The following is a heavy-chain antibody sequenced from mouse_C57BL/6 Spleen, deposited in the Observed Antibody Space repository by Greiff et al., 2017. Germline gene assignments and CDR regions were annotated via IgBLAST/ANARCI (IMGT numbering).Heavy chain of an antibody. D-gene: IGHD2-3*01. CDR1: GYTFTSYW. Sequence: QVQLQQPGAELVRPGSSVKLSCKASGYTFTSYWMDWVKQRPGQGLEWIGNIYPSDSETHYNQKFKDKATLTVDKSSSTAYMQLSSLTSEDSAVYYCARSGDGYYTWAMDYWGQGTSVTVSS. V-gene: IGHV1-61*01. CDR3: ARSGDGYYTWAMDY. J-gene: IGHJ4*01. CDR2: IYPSDSET.